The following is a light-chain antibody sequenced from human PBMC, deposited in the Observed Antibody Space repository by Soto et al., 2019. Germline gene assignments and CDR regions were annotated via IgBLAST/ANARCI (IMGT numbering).Light chain of an antibody. CDR1: QDIGNY. CDR2: DAS. Sequence: DIQMTQSPSSLSASVGDRVTITFQASQDIGNYLNWYQQRPGKAPKLLILDASSLDTGVPSRFSGSGSGTDFTFTISSLQSEDIATYYCQQYYNVPITFGQGTRLEI. V-gene: IGKV1-33*01. J-gene: IGKJ5*01. CDR3: QQYYNVPIT.